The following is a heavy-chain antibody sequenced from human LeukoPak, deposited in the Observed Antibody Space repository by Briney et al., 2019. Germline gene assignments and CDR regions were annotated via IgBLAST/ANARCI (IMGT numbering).Heavy chain of an antibody. V-gene: IGHV3-23*01. D-gene: IGHD6-19*01. J-gene: IGHJ4*02. CDR3: AKDRGSFGSGSHRDY. Sequence: GGSLRLSCAASGFTFSNYAMSWVRQAPGKGREWVLGISGSGTTTYYADSGKGRFTISRDNSKNTLYLQMNSLRAEDTAVYYCAKDRGSFGSGSHRDYWGQGTLVTVSS. CDR1: GFTFSNYA. CDR2: ISGSGTTT.